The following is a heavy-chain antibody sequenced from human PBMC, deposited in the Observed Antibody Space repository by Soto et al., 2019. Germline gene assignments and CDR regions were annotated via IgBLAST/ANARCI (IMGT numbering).Heavy chain of an antibody. J-gene: IGHJ6*02. CDR2: IIPIFGTA. CDR1: GGTFSSYA. Sequence: ASVKVSCKASGGTFSSYAISWVRQASGQGLEWMGGIIPIFGTANYAQKFQGRVTITADESTSTAYMELSSLRSEDTAVYYCARDRFGYCSGGSCYKDYYYYGMDVWG. D-gene: IGHD2-15*01. V-gene: IGHV1-69*13. CDR3: ARDRFGYCSGGSCYKDYYYYGMDV.